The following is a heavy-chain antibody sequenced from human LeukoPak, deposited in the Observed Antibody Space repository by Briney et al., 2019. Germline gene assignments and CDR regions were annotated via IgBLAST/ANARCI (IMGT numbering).Heavy chain of an antibody. J-gene: IGHJ6*02. Sequence: PSQTLSLTCTVSGGSISSGSYYWSWIRQPAGKGLEWIGRTYTSGSTNYNPSLKSRVTISVDTSKNQFSLKLSSVTAADTAVYYCASATYCSSTSCYQEYYYGMDVWGQGTTVTVSS. CDR3: ASATYCSSTSCYQEYYYGMDV. V-gene: IGHV4-61*02. D-gene: IGHD2-2*01. CDR2: TYTSGST. CDR1: GGSISSGSYY.